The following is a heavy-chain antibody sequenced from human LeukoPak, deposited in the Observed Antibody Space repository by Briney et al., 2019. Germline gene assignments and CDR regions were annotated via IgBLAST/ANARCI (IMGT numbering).Heavy chain of an antibody. J-gene: IGHJ4*02. D-gene: IGHD3-22*01. CDR2: IYYSGSA. CDR1: GGSISSYY. CDR3: ARSLPSGYYFY. V-gene: IGHV4-59*01. Sequence: PSETLSLTCTVSGGSISSYYWSWIRQPPGKGLEWMGYIYYSGSANYNPSLKSRVTISVGTSKNQFSLKLSSVTAADTAVYYCARSLPSGYYFYWGQGTLVTVSS.